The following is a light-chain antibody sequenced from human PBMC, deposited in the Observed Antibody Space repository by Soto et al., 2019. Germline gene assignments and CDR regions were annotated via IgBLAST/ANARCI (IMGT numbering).Light chain of an antibody. J-gene: IGLJ3*02. CDR1: SSDVGGYNY. V-gene: IGLV2-14*03. CDR3: TSFTSSSTWV. Sequence: QSVLTQPASLSGSPGQSITISCTGTSSDVGGYNYVSWFQQHPGKAPKLKIYEVSNRPSGVSNRFSGSKSGYTASLTISELQAEDEADYYCTSFTSSSTWVFGGGTKVTVL. CDR2: EVS.